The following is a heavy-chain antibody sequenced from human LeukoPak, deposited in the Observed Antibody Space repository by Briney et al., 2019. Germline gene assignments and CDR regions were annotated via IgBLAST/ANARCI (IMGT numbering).Heavy chain of an antibody. CDR2: ISSSSSYI. Sequence: GGSLRLSCAASGLTFSSYSMNWVRQAPGKGLEWVSSISSSSSYIYYADSVKGRFTISRDNAKNSLYLQMNSLRAEDTAVYYCASSIAVAGSRFDYWGQGTLVTVSS. CDR1: GLTFSSYS. D-gene: IGHD6-19*01. J-gene: IGHJ4*02. CDR3: ASSIAVAGSRFDY. V-gene: IGHV3-21*01.